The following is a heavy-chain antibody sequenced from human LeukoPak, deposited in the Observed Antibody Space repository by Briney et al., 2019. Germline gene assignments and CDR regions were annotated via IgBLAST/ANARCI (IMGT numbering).Heavy chain of an antibody. D-gene: IGHD2-2*01. Sequence: PSETLSLTCAVYGGSFSGYYWSWIRKPPGKGLEWIGEINHSGSTNYNPSLQSRVTISVDTSKNQFSLKLSTVTATDMAVYYCAGRCCSSTSCYSHSYYGIDVWGKGTTVTVSS. J-gene: IGHJ6*04. V-gene: IGHV4-34*01. CDR3: AGRCCSSTSCYSHSYYGIDV. CDR1: GGSFSGYY. CDR2: INHSGST.